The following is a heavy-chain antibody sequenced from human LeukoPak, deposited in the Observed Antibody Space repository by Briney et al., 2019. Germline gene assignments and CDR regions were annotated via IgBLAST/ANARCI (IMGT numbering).Heavy chain of an antibody. J-gene: IGHJ4*02. CDR2: IGTTGDT. CDR3: ARAFATGTTLFDY. V-gene: IGHV3-13*01. Sequence: GSLRLSFAAPGFTFSSFDMPLVRQATRKGLEWVSAIGTTGDTYYPGSVKGRFTISRENAKNSLYLQMNSLRAGDTAVYYCARAFATGTTLFDYWGQGTLVTVSS. CDR1: GFTFSSFD. D-gene: IGHD1-7*01.